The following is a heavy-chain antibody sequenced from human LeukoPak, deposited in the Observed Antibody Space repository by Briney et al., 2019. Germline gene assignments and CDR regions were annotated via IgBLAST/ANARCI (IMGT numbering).Heavy chain of an antibody. V-gene: IGHV4-39*07. Sequence: SETLSLTCTVSGGSISSGDYYWSWIRQPPGKGLEWIGSIYYSGSTYYNPSLKSRVTISVDTSKNQFSLKLSSVTAADTAVYYCARGGLNSLHYEGSSSWYVYWGQGTLVTVSS. D-gene: IGHD6-13*01. CDR2: IYYSGST. CDR1: GGSISSGDYY. CDR3: ARGGLNSLHYEGSSSWYVY. J-gene: IGHJ4*02.